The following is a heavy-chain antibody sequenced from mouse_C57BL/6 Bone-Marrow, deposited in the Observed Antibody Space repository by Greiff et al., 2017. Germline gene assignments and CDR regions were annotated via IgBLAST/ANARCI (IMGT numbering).Heavy chain of an antibody. V-gene: IGHV1-15*01. CDR3: ARGGLAWYFDV. D-gene: IGHD2-2*01. J-gene: IGHJ1*03. CDR1: GYTFTDYE. CDR2: IDPETGGT. Sequence: VQLQQPGAELVRPGASVTLSCKASGYTFTDYEMHWVKQTPVHGLEWIGAIDPETGGTAYNQKFKGKAILTADKSSSTAYMELRSLTSEDSAVYYCARGGLAWYFDVGGTGTTVTVSS.